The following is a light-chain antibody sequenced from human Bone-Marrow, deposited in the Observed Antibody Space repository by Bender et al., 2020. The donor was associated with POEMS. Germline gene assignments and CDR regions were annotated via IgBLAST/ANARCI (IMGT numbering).Light chain of an antibody. CDR2: EGT. Sequence: QSALTQPPSVSGSPGQSVTISCTGTSSDVGIYSLVSWYQQHPGKAPKLIIYEGTKRPSGVPDRFSGSKSGTSGSLAISGLRFEDEGDYYCAAWDDSLSGSYVFGTGTHVTVL. CDR3: AAWDDSLSGSYV. CDR1: SSDVGIYSL. V-gene: IGLV2-8*01. J-gene: IGLJ1*01.